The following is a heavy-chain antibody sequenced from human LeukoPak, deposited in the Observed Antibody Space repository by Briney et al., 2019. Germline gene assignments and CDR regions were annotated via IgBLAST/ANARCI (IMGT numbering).Heavy chain of an antibody. CDR1: GFTFSDYY. CDR2: IYTGSET. V-gene: IGHV3-66*01. Sequence: GGSLRLSCAASGFTFSDYYMSWVRQAPGKGLEWLSSIYTGSETYYADSVKGRFIISRDNFKNTLFLQMFRLRIEETAVYYCVGSSDWHGGDYWGQGTLVTVSS. CDR3: VGSSDWHGGDY. D-gene: IGHD2-2*01. J-gene: IGHJ4*02.